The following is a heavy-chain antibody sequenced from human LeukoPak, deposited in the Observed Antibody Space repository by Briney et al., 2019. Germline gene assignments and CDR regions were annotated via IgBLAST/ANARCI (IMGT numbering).Heavy chain of an antibody. CDR2: ISSSGSST. J-gene: IGHJ4*02. CDR3: ASSELDSSSWYPSYFDY. Sequence: PGGSLRLTCAASGFTLSTYTMNWVRQAPGKGLEWVSSISSSGSSTHYADSVKGRFTISRDNAKNSLYLQMNSLRAEDTAVYYCASSELDSSSWYPSYFDYWGQGTLVTVSS. CDR1: GFTLSTYT. V-gene: IGHV3-21*04. D-gene: IGHD6-13*01.